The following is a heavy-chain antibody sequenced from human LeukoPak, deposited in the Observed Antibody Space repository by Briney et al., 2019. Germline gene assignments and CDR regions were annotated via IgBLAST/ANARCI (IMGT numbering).Heavy chain of an antibody. CDR2: VHYSGST. CDR1: GFTVSSNY. CDR3: ARHISSGGTYAYFDY. Sequence: GSLRLSCAASGFTVSSNYMSWIRQPPGKGLEWIGYVHYSGSTNYNPSLKSRVTMSLDTSESQVSLKLNSVTAADTAVYYCARHISSGGTYAYFDYWGQGTLVTVSS. J-gene: IGHJ4*02. V-gene: IGHV4-59*08. D-gene: IGHD1-26*01.